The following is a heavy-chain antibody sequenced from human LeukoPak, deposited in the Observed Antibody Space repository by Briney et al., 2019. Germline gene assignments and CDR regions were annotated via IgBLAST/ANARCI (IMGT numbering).Heavy chain of an antibody. J-gene: IGHJ4*02. CDR1: GFTFSSYA. CDR2: ISGSGGST. V-gene: IGHV3-23*01. CDR3: AKDPYYYGSGSYTPFGY. D-gene: IGHD3-10*01. Sequence: GGSLRLSCAASGFTFSSYAMSWVRQAPGKRLEWVSAISGSGGSTYYADSVKGRFTISRDNSKNTLYLQMNSLRAEDTAVYYCAKDPYYYGSGSYTPFGYWGQGTLVTVSS.